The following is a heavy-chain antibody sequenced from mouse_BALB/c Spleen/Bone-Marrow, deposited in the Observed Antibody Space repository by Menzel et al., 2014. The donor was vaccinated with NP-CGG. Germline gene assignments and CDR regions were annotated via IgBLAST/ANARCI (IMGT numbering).Heavy chain of an antibody. CDR3: ARDGRSYYAMDY. J-gene: IGHJ4*01. CDR2: ISSGGST. CDR1: GFTFSSYA. D-gene: IGHD1-1*01. V-gene: IGHV5-6-5*01. Sequence: VQLVESGGGLVKPGGSLKLSCAASGFTFSSYAMSWVRQTPEKRLEWVASISSGGSTYYPDSVKGRVTISRDNSRNILYLQMSSLRSEDSAMYYCARDGRSYYAMDYWGQGTSVTVSS.